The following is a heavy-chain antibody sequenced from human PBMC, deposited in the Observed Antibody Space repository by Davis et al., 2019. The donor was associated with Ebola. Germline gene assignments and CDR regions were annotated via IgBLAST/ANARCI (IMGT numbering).Heavy chain of an antibody. D-gene: IGHD6-13*01. CDR2: IYYSGST. J-gene: IGHJ4*02. CDR1: GGSISSYY. V-gene: IGHV4-39*01. Sequence: SETLSLTCTVSGGSISSYYWSWIRQPPGKGLEWIGSIYYSGSTYYNPSLKSRVTISVDTSKNQFSLKLSSVTAADTAVYYCARRGSSWVFDYWGQGTLVTVSS. CDR3: ARRGSSWVFDY.